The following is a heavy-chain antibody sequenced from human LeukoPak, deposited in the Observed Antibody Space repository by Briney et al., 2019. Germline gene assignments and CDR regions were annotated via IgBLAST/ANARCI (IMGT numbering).Heavy chain of an antibody. CDR3: ARDYYDSSGALDY. CDR1: GFALSTSGRW. CDR2: IDWDDYK. V-gene: IGHV2-70*11. D-gene: IGHD3-22*01. Sequence: SGPTLVNPTQTLTLTCTCSGFALSTSGRWVSWIRQPPGKALEWLARIDWDDYKYYSTSLKTRLTISKDTSKNQVVLTMTNMDPVDTATYYCARDYYDSSGALDYWGQGTLVTVSP. J-gene: IGHJ4*02.